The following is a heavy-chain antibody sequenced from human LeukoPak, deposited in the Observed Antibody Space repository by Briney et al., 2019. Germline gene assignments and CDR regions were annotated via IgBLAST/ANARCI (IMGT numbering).Heavy chain of an antibody. Sequence: PGGSLRLSCVASGLTFSNYAMSWVRQAPGKGLEWVSGIVNSGCSTYYADSVKGRLTISRDNSKKTVYLQMSSLRGDDTAVYYCAKDRAGYSYGMFDSWGQGTLVTVSS. CDR1: GLTFSNYA. J-gene: IGHJ4*02. D-gene: IGHD5-18*01. CDR2: IVNSGCST. V-gene: IGHV3-23*01. CDR3: AKDRAGYSYGMFDS.